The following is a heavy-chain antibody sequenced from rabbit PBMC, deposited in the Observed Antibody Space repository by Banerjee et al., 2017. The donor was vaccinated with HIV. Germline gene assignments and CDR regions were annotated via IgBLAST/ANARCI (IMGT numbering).Heavy chain of an antibody. V-gene: IGHV1S40*01. J-gene: IGHJ4*01. CDR2: IYSSSGDT. Sequence: QSLEESGGDLVKPGASLTLTCTASGIDFSSYYYMCWVRQAPGKGLELIACIYSSSGDTYYASWVNGRFTISKTSSTTVTLQMTSLTAADTATYFCARDWVVGSNSYAFDLWGPGTLVTVS. CDR1: GIDFSSYYY. D-gene: IGHD4-2*01. CDR3: ARDWVVGSNSYAFDL.